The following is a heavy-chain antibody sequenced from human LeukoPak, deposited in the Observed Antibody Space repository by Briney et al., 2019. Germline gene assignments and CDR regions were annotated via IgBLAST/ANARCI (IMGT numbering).Heavy chain of an antibody. V-gene: IGHV3-9*01. CDR3: AKGLDQPEGWFDP. CDR2: ISWNSGSI. CDR1: GFTFDDYA. Sequence: GGSLRLSCAASGFTFDDYAMHWARQAPGKGLESVSGISWNSGSIGYADSVKGRFTISRDNAKNSLYLQMNSLRAEDTALYYCAKGLDQPEGWFDPWGQGTLVTVSS. D-gene: IGHD1/OR15-1a*01. J-gene: IGHJ5*02.